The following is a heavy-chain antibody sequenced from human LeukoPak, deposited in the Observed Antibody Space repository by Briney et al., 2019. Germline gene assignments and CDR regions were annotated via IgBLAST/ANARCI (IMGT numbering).Heavy chain of an antibody. CDR2: ISYDGSNK. CDR1: GFTFSSYG. V-gene: IGHV3-30*03. Sequence: PGRSLRLSCAASGFTFSSYGMHWVRQAPGKGLEWVAVISYDGSNKYYADSVKGRFTISRDNSKNTLYLQMNSLRAEDTAVYYCARGYYDILTGYYTNDAFDIWGQGTMVTVSS. J-gene: IGHJ3*02. CDR3: ARGYYDILTGYYTNDAFDI. D-gene: IGHD3-9*01.